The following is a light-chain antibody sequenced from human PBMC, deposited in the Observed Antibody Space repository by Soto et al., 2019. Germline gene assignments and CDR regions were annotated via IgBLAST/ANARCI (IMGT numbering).Light chain of an antibody. Sequence: EIVLTQSPGILSLSPGKRASLSCGASQSISSSFLAWYQQTPGQAPRLLIYGASSRATGIADRFSDTGSETDFTLTISRLEPEDLALYYCQQYDISPITSGQGTRLEIK. V-gene: IGKV3-20*01. CDR1: QSISSSF. CDR2: GAS. J-gene: IGKJ5*01. CDR3: QQYDISPIT.